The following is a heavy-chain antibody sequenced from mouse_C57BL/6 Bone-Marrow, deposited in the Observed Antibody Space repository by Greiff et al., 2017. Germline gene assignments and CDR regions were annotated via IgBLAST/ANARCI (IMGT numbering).Heavy chain of an antibody. J-gene: IGHJ1*03. D-gene: IGHD4-1*01. CDR2: GQGLEWIG. CDR3: SEDSAVYYCASLSWDGDWYFDV. CDR1: YTFSRRVH. Sequence: QVQLQQSGPELARPWASVKISCQAFYTFSRRVHFAIRDTNYWMQWVKQRPGQGLEWIGAIYPGNGDTSYNQKFKGEATVTADKSSSTAYMQLSSLTSEDSAVYYCASLSWDGDWYFDVWGTGTTVTVSS. V-gene: IGHV1-87*01.